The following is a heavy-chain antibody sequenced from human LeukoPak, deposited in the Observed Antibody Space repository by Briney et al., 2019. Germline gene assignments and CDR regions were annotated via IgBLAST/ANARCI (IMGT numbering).Heavy chain of an antibody. CDR2: IIPIVGTA. J-gene: IGHJ4*02. CDR1: GGTFSSYS. CDR3: ARNPMGTHYSCGWYGLDY. Sequence: ASVKVSCKASGGTFSSYSISWVRQAPGQGLEWMGRIIPIVGTANYAQKLQGRVTITTDESTSTAYMELSSLRSEDTAVYYCARNPMGTHYSCGWYGLDYWGQGTLVTVSS. D-gene: IGHD6-19*01. V-gene: IGHV1-69*05.